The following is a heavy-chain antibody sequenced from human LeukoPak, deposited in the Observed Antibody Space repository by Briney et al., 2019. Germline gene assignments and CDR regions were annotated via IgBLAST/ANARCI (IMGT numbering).Heavy chain of an antibody. J-gene: IGHJ4*02. CDR3: ARDATMMGNYFKY. V-gene: IGHV4-34*01. CDR2: IDHSGST. CDR1: GGSFSGYY. D-gene: IGHD5-12*01. Sequence: SETLSLTCAVYGGSFSGYYWGWIRQPPGKGLEWIGSIDHSGSTHYNPSLKSRVTISVDTSKNQFSLKLSSVTAADTALYYCARDATMMGNYFKYWGQGTLVTVSS.